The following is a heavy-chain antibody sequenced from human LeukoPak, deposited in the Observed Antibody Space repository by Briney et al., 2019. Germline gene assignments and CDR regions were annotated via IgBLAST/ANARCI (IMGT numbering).Heavy chain of an antibody. V-gene: IGHV3-53*01. J-gene: IGHJ4*02. Sequence: GGSLRLSCAASGFSVSTIYMSCVRQAPGKGPEWVSLIYSGSDTYYSDSVKGRFTISRDDSKNTVFLQMNSLRAEDTAVYYCATRDKGGYNYGYLDYWGQGSLVTVSS. CDR2: IYSGSDT. CDR1: GFSVSTIY. CDR3: ATRDKGGYNYGYLDY. D-gene: IGHD5-18*01.